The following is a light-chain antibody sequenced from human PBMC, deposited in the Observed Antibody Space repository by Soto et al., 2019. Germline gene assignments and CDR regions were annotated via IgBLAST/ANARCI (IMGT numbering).Light chain of an antibody. CDR3: QQRSEWPRT. V-gene: IGKV3-11*01. Sequence: EIVLTQSPATLSLSPGERATLSCRASQSISSSLAWYHQKPGQTPRLLIYDASTRATGFPARFSGNGSGTDFTLTIGSLEPEDVAVYYCQQRSEWPRTFGQGTKVEI. J-gene: IGKJ1*01. CDR2: DAS. CDR1: QSISSS.